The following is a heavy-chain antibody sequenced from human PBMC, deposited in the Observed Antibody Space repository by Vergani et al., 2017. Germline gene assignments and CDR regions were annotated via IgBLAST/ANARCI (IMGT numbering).Heavy chain of an antibody. Sequence: QVQLVQSGAEVKKPGSSVKVSCKASGGTFSSYAISWVRQAPGQGLEWMGRIIPICGTANYAQKFQGRVTITADESTSTAYMELSSLRSEDTAVYYCAREPYDRSGYSPPNYYYGMDVWGQGTTVTVSS. J-gene: IGHJ6*02. CDR3: AREPYDRSGYSPPNYYYGMDV. CDR2: IIPICGTA. V-gene: IGHV1-69*13. CDR1: GGTFSSYA. D-gene: IGHD3-22*01.